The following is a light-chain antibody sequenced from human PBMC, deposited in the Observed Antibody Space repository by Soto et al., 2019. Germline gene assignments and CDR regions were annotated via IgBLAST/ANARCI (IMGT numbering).Light chain of an antibody. CDR2: AAS. V-gene: IGKV1-39*01. CDR3: QQSYNLKFT. Sequence: EILMTQSPSSLSASVGDRVTITCRASQSISRYLNWYQQKPGKAPKLLIYAASTLKSGVPSRFSGSESGTDFTLTISSLQPEDFATYYCQQSYNLKFTFGPGTKVDIK. CDR1: QSISRY. J-gene: IGKJ3*01.